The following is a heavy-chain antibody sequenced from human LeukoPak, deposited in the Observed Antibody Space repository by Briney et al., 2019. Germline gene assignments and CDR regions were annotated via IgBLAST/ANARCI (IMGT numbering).Heavy chain of an antibody. CDR2: ISYDGGSK. CDR3: ARAKSGYSYGELDP. D-gene: IGHD5-18*01. J-gene: IGHJ5*02. Sequence: PGGSLRLSCAASAFTFSSYAMHWVRQAPGKGLEWVAVISYDGGSKYYADSVKGRFTISGDNSKHTLYLQMNSLRAEDTAVYYCARAKSGYSYGELDPWGQGTLVTVSS. CDR1: AFTFSSYA. V-gene: IGHV3-30-3*01.